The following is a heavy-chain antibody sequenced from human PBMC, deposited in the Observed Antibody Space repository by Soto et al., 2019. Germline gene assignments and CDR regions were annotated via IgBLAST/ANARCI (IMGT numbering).Heavy chain of an antibody. D-gene: IGHD2-2*02. J-gene: IGHJ5*02. CDR1: GFTFSSYA. Sequence: GGSLRLSCAASGFTFSSYAMSWVRQAPGKGLEWVSAISGSGGSTYYADSVKGRFTISRDNSRNTLYLQMNSLRAEDTAVYYCAPDPAPGPLYGPNWLDPWGQGTQVTVSS. CDR2: ISGSGGST. V-gene: IGHV3-23*01. CDR3: APDPAPGPLYGPNWLDP.